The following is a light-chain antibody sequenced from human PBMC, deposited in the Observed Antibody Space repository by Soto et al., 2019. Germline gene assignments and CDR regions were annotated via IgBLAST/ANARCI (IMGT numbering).Light chain of an antibody. V-gene: IGKV3-15*01. CDR2: GAS. Sequence: EIVMTQSPVTLSVSPGERVTLSCRASQSVSINLAWYQQKSGQAPRLLIYGASTRVTGIPARFSGSGSGTEFTLTISSLQSEDFAIYYCQQYNNWPPVTFGQGTRLDIK. J-gene: IGKJ5*01. CDR3: QQYNNWPPVT. CDR1: QSVSIN.